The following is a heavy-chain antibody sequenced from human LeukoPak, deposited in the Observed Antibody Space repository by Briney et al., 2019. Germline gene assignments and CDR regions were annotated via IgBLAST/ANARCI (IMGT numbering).Heavy chain of an antibody. D-gene: IGHD6-19*01. CDR2: ISSSSSYI. Sequence: GGSLRLSCAASGFTISSNYMNWVRQAPGKGLEWVSSISSSSSYIYYADSVKGRFTISRDNAKNSLYLQMNSLRAEDTAVYYCSRGSGSRGSGWYNGPDYWGQGTLVTVSS. V-gene: IGHV3-21*01. J-gene: IGHJ4*02. CDR3: SRGSGSRGSGWYNGPDY. CDR1: GFTISSNY.